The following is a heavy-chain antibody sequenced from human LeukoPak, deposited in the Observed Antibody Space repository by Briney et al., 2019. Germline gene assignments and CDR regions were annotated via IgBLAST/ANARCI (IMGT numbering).Heavy chain of an antibody. CDR3: AIMGGYCSSTSCKDDY. D-gene: IGHD2-2*01. Sequence: GASVKVSCKASGYTFTGYYMHWVRQAPGQGLEWMGWINPNSGGTNYAQKFQGRVTMARDTSISTAYMELSRLRSDDTAVYYCAIMGGYCSSTSCKDDYWGQGTLVTVSS. J-gene: IGHJ4*02. CDR1: GYTFTGYY. CDR2: INPNSGGT. V-gene: IGHV1-2*02.